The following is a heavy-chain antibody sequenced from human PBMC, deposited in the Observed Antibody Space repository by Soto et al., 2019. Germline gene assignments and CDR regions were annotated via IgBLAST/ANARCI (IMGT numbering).Heavy chain of an antibody. D-gene: IGHD6-13*01. CDR1: GGSISSGDYY. CDR3: ARALETEQQLLRGFDP. CDR2: IYYSGST. V-gene: IGHV4-30-4*01. J-gene: IGHJ5*02. Sequence: QVQLQESGPGLVKPSQTLSLTCTVSGGSISSGDYYWSWIRQPPGKGLEWIGYIYYSGSTYYNPSLKSRVTISVDTSKNQFSLKLSSVTAADTAVYYCARALETEQQLLRGFDPWGQGTLVTVSS.